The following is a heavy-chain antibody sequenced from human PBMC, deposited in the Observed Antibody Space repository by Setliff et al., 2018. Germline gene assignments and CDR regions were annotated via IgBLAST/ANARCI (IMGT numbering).Heavy chain of an antibody. D-gene: IGHD3-3*01. V-gene: IGHV4-4*09. J-gene: IGHJ6*03. CDR3: ARMSGFSYMDV. CDR2: IYTSWST. CDR1: GGSVRSHY. Sequence: PSETLSLTCTVSGGSVRSHYWSWIRHSPGKGLEWIGQIYTSWSTNYNPSLKGRVTISLDTSKNQFSLSLSSVTAADTAVYYCARMSGFSYMDVWGKGTTVTVSS.